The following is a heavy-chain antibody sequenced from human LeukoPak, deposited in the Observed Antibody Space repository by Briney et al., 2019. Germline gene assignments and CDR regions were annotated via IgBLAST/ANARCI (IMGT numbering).Heavy chain of an antibody. Sequence: SETLSLTCTVSGGSISSYYWSWIRQPPGKGLEWIGYIYYSGSTNYNPSLKSRVTISVDTSKNQFSRKLSSVTAADTAVYYCARVLGDEQWLVPDYWGQGTLVTVSS. D-gene: IGHD6-19*01. CDR1: GGSISSYY. J-gene: IGHJ4*02. CDR2: IYYSGST. V-gene: IGHV4-59*01. CDR3: ARVLGDEQWLVPDY.